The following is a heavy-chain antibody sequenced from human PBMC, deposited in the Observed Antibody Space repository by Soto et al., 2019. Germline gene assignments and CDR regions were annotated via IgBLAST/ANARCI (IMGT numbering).Heavy chain of an antibody. CDR2: IKQDGSEK. J-gene: IGHJ6*02. CDR3: AKGYSYGSYYYYYYGMDV. V-gene: IGHV3-7*03. D-gene: IGHD5-18*01. CDR1: GFTFSSYW. Sequence: EVQLLESGGGLVQPGGSLRLSCAASGFTFSSYWMSWVRQAPGKGLEWVANIKQDGSEKYYVDSVKGRFTISRDNAKNSLYLQMNSLRAEDTAVYYCAKGYSYGSYYYYYYGMDVWGQGTTVTVSS.